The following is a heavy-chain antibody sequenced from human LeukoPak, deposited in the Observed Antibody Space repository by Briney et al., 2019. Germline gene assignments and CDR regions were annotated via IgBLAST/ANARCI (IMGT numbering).Heavy chain of an antibody. V-gene: IGHV3-13*01. Sequence: GGSLRLSCAASGFTFSSYDMHWVRQAAGKGLEWVSAIGTAGGTYYPGSVKGRFTISRENAKNSLYLQMNSLRAGDTAVYYCARGGGCSGGSCYSGATEYYFDYWGQGTLVTVSS. D-gene: IGHD2-15*01. CDR3: ARGGGCSGGSCYSGATEYYFDY. CDR1: GFTFSSYD. J-gene: IGHJ4*02. CDR2: IGTAGGT.